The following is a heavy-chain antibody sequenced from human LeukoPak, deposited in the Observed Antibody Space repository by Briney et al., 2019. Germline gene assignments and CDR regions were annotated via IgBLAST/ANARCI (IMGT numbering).Heavy chain of an antibody. CDR2: ISWNSGSI. CDR1: GFTFYDYA. Sequence: PGGSLRLSCAASGFTFYDYAMHWVRQAPGKGLEWVSGISWNSGSIGYADSVKGRFTISRDNAKNSLYLQMNSLRAEDTALYYCAKGPWPYYYDSSGYPLYFDYWGQGTLVTVSS. D-gene: IGHD3-22*01. CDR3: AKGPWPYYYDSSGYPLYFDY. J-gene: IGHJ4*02. V-gene: IGHV3-9*01.